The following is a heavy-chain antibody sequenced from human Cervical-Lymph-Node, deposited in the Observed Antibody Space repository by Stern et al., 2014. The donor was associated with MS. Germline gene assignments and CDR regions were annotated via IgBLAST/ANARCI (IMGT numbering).Heavy chain of an antibody. J-gene: IGHJ4*02. V-gene: IGHV3-11*01. CDR2: ISSSGDHI. D-gene: IGHD3-10*01. Sequence: VQLVESGGGLVKPGGSLRLSCAASGFSFRNYYMSWIRQAPGKGLEWVSYISSSGDHIDYADSVSGRFTISRDTAKNSMYLQMNSLRADDTAVYYCARADGSSDDDGGQGTLVTVSS. CDR1: GFSFRNYY. CDR3: ARADGSSDDD.